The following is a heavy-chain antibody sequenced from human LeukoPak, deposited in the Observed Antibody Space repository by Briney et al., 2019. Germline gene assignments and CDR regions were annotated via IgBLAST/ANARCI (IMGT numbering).Heavy chain of an antibody. CDR3: AKSLGGDYYYYGMDV. CDR2: IKQDGTEK. V-gene: IGHV3-7*01. Sequence: GGSLRLSCAASAFTLSGYWMTWVRQAPGKGLEWVANIKQDGTEKFYVDSVKGRFTISRDNTKNSLYLQMNSLRAEDTAVYYCAKSLGGDYYYYGMDVWGQGTTVTVSS. CDR1: AFTLSGYW. J-gene: IGHJ6*02.